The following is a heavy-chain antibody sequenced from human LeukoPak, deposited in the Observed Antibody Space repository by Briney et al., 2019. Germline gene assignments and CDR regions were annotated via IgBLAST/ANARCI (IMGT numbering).Heavy chain of an antibody. V-gene: IGHV3-13*04. CDR2: IGIAGDT. J-gene: IGHJ4*02. CDR1: GFTFSSYD. D-gene: IGHD4-17*01. Sequence: GGSLRLSCAASGFTFSSYDMHWVRQATGKGLEWVSGIGIAGDTYYPGSVKGRFTISRDNAKNSLYLQMNSLRDEDTAVYYCARGETAVTSYLHFGGQGTLVTV. CDR3: ARGETAVTSYLHF.